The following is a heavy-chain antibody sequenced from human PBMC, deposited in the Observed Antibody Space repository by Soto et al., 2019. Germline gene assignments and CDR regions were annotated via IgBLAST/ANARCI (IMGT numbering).Heavy chain of an antibody. CDR3: AKDTVSYKGKWDGFDS. CDR2: IGGGNTDR. Sequence: DVQLLESGGGLVQPGGSLTLSCAASRFIFSDYAMNWVRQAPGKGLEWVSSIGGGNTDRYYADSVKGRFIISRDNSKNTMYLQMNRLRDDDTAVYYSAKDTVSYKGKWDGFDSWGQGTLVTVSS. CDR1: RFIFSDYA. D-gene: IGHD1-26*01. V-gene: IGHV3-23*01. J-gene: IGHJ5*01.